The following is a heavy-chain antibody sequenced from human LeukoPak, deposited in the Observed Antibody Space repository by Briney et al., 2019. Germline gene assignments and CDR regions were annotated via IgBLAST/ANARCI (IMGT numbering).Heavy chain of an antibody. D-gene: IGHD6-19*01. Sequence: GESLQISCKGSGYSFTSYWISWVRQLPGKGLEWTGRIDPSDSYTNYSPSFQGHVTISADKSISTAYLQWSSLKAPDTAMYYCARHSTSSGWYWYWGQGTLVTVSS. J-gene: IGHJ4*02. CDR2: IDPSDSYT. CDR3: ARHSTSSGWYWY. V-gene: IGHV5-10-1*01. CDR1: GYSFTSYW.